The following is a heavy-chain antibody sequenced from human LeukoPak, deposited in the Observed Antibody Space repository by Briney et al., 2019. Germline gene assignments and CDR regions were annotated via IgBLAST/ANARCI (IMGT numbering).Heavy chain of an antibody. CDR1: GFTFSSYE. V-gene: IGHV3-48*03. J-gene: IGHJ6*03. D-gene: IGHD6-19*01. Sequence: GGSLRLSCAASGFTFSSYEMNWVRQAPGKGLEWVSYISSSGSTIYYADSVKGRFTISRDNAKNSLYLQMNSLRAEDTAVYYCARDRLEYSSGWAGYYYYMDVWGKGTTVTVSS. CDR2: ISSSGSTI. CDR3: ARDRLEYSSGWAGYYYYMDV.